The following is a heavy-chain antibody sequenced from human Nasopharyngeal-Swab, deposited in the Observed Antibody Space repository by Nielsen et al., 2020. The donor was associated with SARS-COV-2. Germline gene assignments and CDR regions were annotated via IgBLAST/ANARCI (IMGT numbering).Heavy chain of an antibody. CDR1: GGSISSGGYY. CDR2: IYHSGST. D-gene: IGHD2-8*02. CDR3: AKAGGGYFDY. J-gene: IGHJ4*02. Sequence: SETLSLTCTVSGGSISSGGYYWGWIRQPPGKGLEWIGSIYHSGSTYYNPSLKSRVTISVDTSKNQFSLKLSSVTAADTAVYYCAKAGGGYFDYWGQGTLVTVSS. V-gene: IGHV4-39*07.